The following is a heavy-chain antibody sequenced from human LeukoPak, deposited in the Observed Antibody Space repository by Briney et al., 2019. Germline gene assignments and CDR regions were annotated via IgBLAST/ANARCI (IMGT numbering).Heavy chain of an antibody. D-gene: IGHD6-19*01. CDR2: ISAYNGNT. CDR1: GYTFTSYG. CDR3: AADAGYSSGWWNYYYYYMDV. V-gene: IGHV1-18*01. Sequence: ASVKVSCKASGYTFTSYGISWVRQAPGQGLEWMGWISAYNGNTNYAQKLQGRVTMTTDTSTSTAYMELRSLRSDDTAVYYCAADAGYSSGWWNYYYYYMDVWGKGTTVTVSS. J-gene: IGHJ6*03.